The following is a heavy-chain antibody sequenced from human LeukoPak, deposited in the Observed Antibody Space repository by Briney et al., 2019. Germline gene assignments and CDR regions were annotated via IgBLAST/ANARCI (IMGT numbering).Heavy chain of an antibody. J-gene: IGHJ4*02. Sequence: GGSLTLSCAASGCTFSSYSMNWVRQAPGKGLEGVSSISSSSSYIYYADSVKGRFTISRDNAKNSLYLQMNSLRDEDTAVYYCARDDSSGPTLDYWGEGTLVTVSS. D-gene: IGHD3-22*01. CDR2: ISSSSSYI. V-gene: IGHV3-21*01. CDR3: ARDDSSGPTLDY. CDR1: GCTFSSYS.